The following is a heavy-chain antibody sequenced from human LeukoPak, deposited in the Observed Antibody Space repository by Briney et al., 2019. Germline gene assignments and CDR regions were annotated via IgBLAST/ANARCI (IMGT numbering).Heavy chain of an antibody. Sequence: SETLSLTCTVSGGSISSYYWSWIRQPPGKPPEWIGYIYYSGSTNFDPSLKSRITMSVDTSKNQFSLELRSVTAADTAVYYCARDSGSYFWWFDAWGQGILVTVSS. J-gene: IGHJ5*02. CDR2: IYYSGST. D-gene: IGHD1-26*01. CDR1: GGSISSYY. V-gene: IGHV4-59*01. CDR3: ARDSGSYFWWFDA.